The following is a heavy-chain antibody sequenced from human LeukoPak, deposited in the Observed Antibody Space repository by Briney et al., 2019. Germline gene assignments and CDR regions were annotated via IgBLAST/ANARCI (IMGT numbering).Heavy chain of an antibody. J-gene: IGHJ4*02. CDR2: IYYSGST. D-gene: IGHD3-3*01. CDR3: ARAGQGDFWSGLRYFDY. V-gene: IGHV4-59*01. CDR1: GGSISSYY. Sequence: SETLSLTCTVSGGSISSYYWSWIRQPPGKGLEWIAYIYYSGSTNYNPSLKSRVTISVDTSKNHFSLKLSSVTAADTAVYYCARAGQGDFWSGLRYFDYWGQGTLVTVSS.